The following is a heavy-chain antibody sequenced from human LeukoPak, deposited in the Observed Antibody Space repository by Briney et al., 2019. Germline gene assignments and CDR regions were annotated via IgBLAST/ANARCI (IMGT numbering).Heavy chain of an antibody. J-gene: IGHJ5*02. CDR2: ISGSGTI. V-gene: IGHV4-4*07. D-gene: IGHD3-10*01. CDR1: GGSFSGYY. Sequence: SETLSLTCAVYGGSFSGYYWSWIRQPAGKGLEWIGRISGSGTIAYNPALQSRLTISIDTSKNQFSLKLMSVTAADTAVYYCARDSGTTGEVKFDPWGQGTLVTVSS. CDR3: ARDSGTTGEVKFDP.